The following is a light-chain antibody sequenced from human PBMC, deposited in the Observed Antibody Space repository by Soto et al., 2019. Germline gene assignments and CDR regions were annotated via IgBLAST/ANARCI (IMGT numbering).Light chain of an antibody. CDR2: GAS. J-gene: IGKJ1*01. Sequence: EIVLTQSPGTLSLSPGGRATLSCRASQSVSSSYLAWYQHKPGQAPRLLIYGASSRATCIPDRFSGSGSGTAFTLTISRLETEDFAVYYCLQFDSSLWTFGPGTKVEIK. V-gene: IGKV3-20*01. CDR3: LQFDSSLWT. CDR1: QSVSSSY.